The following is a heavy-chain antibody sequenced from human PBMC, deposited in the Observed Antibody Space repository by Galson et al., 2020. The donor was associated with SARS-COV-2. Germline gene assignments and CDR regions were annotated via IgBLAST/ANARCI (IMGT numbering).Heavy chain of an antibody. D-gene: IGHD3-16*01. J-gene: IGHJ5*02. Sequence: SETLSLTCAVYGGSFSGYYWSWIRQPPGKGLEWIGEINHSGSTNYNPSLKSRVTISVDTSKNQFSLKLSSVTAADTAVYYCARGGNTYGWFDPWGQGTLVTVSS. V-gene: IGHV4-34*01. CDR2: INHSGST. CDR3: ARGGNTYGWFDP. CDR1: GGSFSGYY.